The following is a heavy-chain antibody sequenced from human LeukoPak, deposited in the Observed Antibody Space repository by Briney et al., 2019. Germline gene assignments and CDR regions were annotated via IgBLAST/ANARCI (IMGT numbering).Heavy chain of an antibody. V-gene: IGHV4-34*01. D-gene: IGHD3-10*01. J-gene: IGHJ6*02. Sequence: SETLSLTCAVYGGSFSGYYWSWIRQPPGKGLEWIGEINHSGSTNYNPSLKSRVTISVDTSKNQFSLKLSSVTAADTAVYYCARDHYPYCGMDVWGQGPTVTVSS. CDR2: INHSGST. CDR1: GGSFSGYY. CDR3: ARDHYPYCGMDV.